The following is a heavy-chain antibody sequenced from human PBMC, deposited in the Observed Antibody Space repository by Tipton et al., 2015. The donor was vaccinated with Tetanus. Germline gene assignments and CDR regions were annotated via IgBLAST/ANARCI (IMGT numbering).Heavy chain of an antibody. CDR1: GASVSGGTDY. CDR3: ARINCGGACHSPNYNGMDI. J-gene: IGHJ6*02. Sequence: TLSLTCTVSGASVSGGTDYWTWIRQPPGKRLERIGHVYPTGSTYYNPSLESRITFSVDGTRNQFSLDLETVITAETVMYYYARINCGGACHSPNYNGMDIWGQGTAVTDS. V-gene: IGHV4-61*01. D-gene: IGHD2-21*02. CDR2: VYPTGST.